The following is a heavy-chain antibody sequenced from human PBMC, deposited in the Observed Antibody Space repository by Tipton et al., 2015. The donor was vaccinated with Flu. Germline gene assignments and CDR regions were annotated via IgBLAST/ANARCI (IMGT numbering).Heavy chain of an antibody. CDR2: TRNKANSYTT. V-gene: IGHV3-72*01. Sequence: SLRLSCAASGFTFSDHYMEWVRQAPGKGLEWVGRTRNKANSYTTEYAASVKGRFTISRDDSKNSLYLQMNSLKTEDTAVYYCARDKWRSGYPDYWGQGTLVTVSS. D-gene: IGHD3-22*01. J-gene: IGHJ4*02. CDR1: GFTFSDHY. CDR3: ARDKWRSGYPDY.